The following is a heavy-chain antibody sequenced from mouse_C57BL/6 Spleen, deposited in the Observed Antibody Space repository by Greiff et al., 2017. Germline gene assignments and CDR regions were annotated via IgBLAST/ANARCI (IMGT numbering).Heavy chain of an antibody. D-gene: IGHD1-1*01. CDR1: GYAFTNYL. CDR3: ASTVVANGYY. V-gene: IGHV1-54*01. CDR2: INPGSGGT. J-gene: IGHJ4*01. Sequence: QVQLKESGAELVRPGTSVKVSCKASGYAFTNYLIEWVKQRPGQGLEWIGVINPGSGGTNYNEKFKGKATLTADKSSSTAYMPLSSLTSEDSAVYFCASTVVANGYYWGQGTSVTVSS.